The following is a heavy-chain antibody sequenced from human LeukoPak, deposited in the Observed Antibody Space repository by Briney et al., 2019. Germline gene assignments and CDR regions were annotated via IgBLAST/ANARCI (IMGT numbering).Heavy chain of an antibody. CDR2: ISGSGGST. J-gene: IGHJ4*02. Sequence: SGGSLRLSCAASGFTFSSYAMSWVRQAPGKGLEWVSAISGSGGSTYYADSVKGRFTISRDNSKNTLYLQMNSLRAEDTAVYYCAKVGRVVGAALVLGPEYYFDYWGQGTLVTVSS. CDR1: GFTFSSYA. V-gene: IGHV3-23*01. CDR3: AKVGRVVGAALVLGPEYYFDY. D-gene: IGHD1-26*01.